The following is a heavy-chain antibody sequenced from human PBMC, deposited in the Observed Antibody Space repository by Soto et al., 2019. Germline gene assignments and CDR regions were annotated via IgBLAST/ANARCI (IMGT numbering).Heavy chain of an antibody. CDR3: ANDGGWELLYFDY. CDR2: ITDGGGSR. J-gene: IGHJ4*02. Sequence: GGSLRLSCAASGFTFSNYAMSWVRQAPGKGLEWISSITDGGGSRFYADSVKGRFTISRDNSKNTLYLQMNSLRAEDTAVYYCANDGGWELLYFDYWGQGALVTVSS. D-gene: IGHD1-26*01. V-gene: IGHV3-23*01. CDR1: GFTFSNYA.